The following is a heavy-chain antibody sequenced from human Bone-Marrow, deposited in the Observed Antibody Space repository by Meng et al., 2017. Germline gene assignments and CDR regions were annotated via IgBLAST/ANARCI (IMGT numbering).Heavy chain of an antibody. CDR2: IWYDGSNK. D-gene: IGHD5-18*01. V-gene: IGHV3-33*01. CDR1: GFTFSSYG. Sequence: GGSLRLSCAASGFTFSSYGMHWVRQAPGKGLEWVAVIWYDGSNKYYADSVKGRFTISRDNSKNTLYLQMNSLRAEDTAVYYCARNTAMVSHYYYGMDVWGQGTTVTVSS. J-gene: IGHJ6*02. CDR3: ARNTAMVSHYYYGMDV.